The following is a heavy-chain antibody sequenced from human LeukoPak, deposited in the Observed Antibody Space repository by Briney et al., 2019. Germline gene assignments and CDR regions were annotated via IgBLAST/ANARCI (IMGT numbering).Heavy chain of an antibody. CDR1: GFTVSSDY. Sequence: GGSLRLSCAASGFTVSSDYMTWVRQAPGKGLEWVSVTHSGGSTSYADSVKGRFTISRDNSKNTLYLQVNSLRAEDTAVYYCAKAPISKDCSGGSCYLFDYWGQGTLVTVSS. CDR2: THSGGST. CDR3: AKAPISKDCSGGSCYLFDY. D-gene: IGHD2-15*01. J-gene: IGHJ4*02. V-gene: IGHV3-53*01.